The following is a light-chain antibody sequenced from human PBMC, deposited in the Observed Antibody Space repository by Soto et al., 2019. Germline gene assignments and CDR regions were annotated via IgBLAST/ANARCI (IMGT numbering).Light chain of an antibody. V-gene: IGLV2-14*03. Sequence: QSALTQPASVSGSPGQSITISCTGTNSDVGGYNYVSWYQHHPGKAPKLIIYDVSDRPSGVSNRFSGSKSGNTASLTISGLQPEDEGDYFCSSYTSTTTLVLFGGGTQLTVL. CDR3: SSYTSTTTLVL. J-gene: IGLJ2*01. CDR1: NSDVGGYNY. CDR2: DVS.